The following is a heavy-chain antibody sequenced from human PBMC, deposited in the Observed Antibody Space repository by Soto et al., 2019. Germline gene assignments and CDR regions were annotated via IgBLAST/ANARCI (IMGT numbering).Heavy chain of an antibody. CDR1: GYTFTSYA. D-gene: IGHD6-13*01. Sequence: ASVKVSCKASGYTFTSYAIHWVRQAPGQRLEWMGWINTVDGNTKYSQNFQGRVTITRDTSASTAYLGLSSLRSEDTAVYYCARESDSSSDNWFDSWGQGTLVTVSS. CDR2: INTVDGNT. V-gene: IGHV1-3*04. J-gene: IGHJ5*01. CDR3: ARESDSSSDNWFDS.